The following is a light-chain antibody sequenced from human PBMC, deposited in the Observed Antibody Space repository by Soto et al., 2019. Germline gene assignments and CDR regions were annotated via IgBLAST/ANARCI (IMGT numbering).Light chain of an antibody. CDR3: SSYTSSSTHV. CDR2: XVS. CDR1: SSDVGAYNF. Sequence: QSALTQPASVSGSPGQSITISCTGTSSDVGAYNFVSWYQQHPGKVPKLMIXXVSSXPXXXXXXXSGSKSCNTASLTISGXXXXXXXXXYCSSYTSSSTHVFGSGTKLTVL. V-gene: IGLV2-14*03. J-gene: IGLJ1*01.